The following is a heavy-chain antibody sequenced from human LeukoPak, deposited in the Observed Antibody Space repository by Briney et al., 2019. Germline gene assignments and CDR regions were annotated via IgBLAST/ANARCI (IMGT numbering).Heavy chain of an antibody. CDR3: AREGDWNVPNYYGMDV. CDR1: GYTFTGYY. CDR2: INPNSGGT. D-gene: IGHD1-1*01. J-gene: IGHJ6*02. Sequence: ASVKVSCKASGYTFTGYYMHWVRQAPGQGLEWMGWINPNSGGTNYAQKFQGRVTMTRDTSISTAYMELSRLRSDDTAVYYCAREGDWNVPNYYGMDVWGQGTTVTVSS. V-gene: IGHV1-2*02.